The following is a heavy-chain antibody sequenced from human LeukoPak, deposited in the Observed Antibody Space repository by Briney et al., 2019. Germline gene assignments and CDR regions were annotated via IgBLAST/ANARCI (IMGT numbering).Heavy chain of an antibody. J-gene: IGHJ4*02. Sequence: SETLSLTCTVSGGSISSGSYCWSWIRQPAGKGLEWIGRIYTCGSTNYNPSLKSRVTISVDTSKNQFSLKLSSVTAADTAVHYCAREGTIFGVVPLTDWGQGTLVTVSS. V-gene: IGHV4-61*02. CDR3: AREGTIFGVVPLTD. D-gene: IGHD3-3*01. CDR2: IYTCGST. CDR1: GGSISSGSYC.